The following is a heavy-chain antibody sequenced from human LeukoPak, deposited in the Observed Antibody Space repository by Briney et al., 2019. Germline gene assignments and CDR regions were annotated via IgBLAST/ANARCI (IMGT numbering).Heavy chain of an antibody. CDR3: ARLRVQQLASSYYMDV. V-gene: IGHV4-39*01. Sequence: PSETLSLTCPVSGDSVTTTNFYWGWIRQAPGKGLEWIGSLYYGVNTYYKPSLKSRVTISVDTSLNQFSLILTSVTAADTGVYYCARLRVQQLASSYYMDVWGKGTTVTVSS. CDR2: LYYGVNT. CDR1: GDSVTTTNFY. D-gene: IGHD6-13*01. J-gene: IGHJ6*03.